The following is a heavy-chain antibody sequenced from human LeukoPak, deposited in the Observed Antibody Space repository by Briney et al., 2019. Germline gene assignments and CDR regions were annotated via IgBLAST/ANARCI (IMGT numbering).Heavy chain of an antibody. D-gene: IGHD3-10*01. CDR2: IYHSGST. Sequence: SETLSLTCAVSGGSISSGGYSWGWIRQPPGKGLEWIGYIYHSGSTYYNPSLQSRVTISVDKSKNQFSLKLTSVTAADTAVYYCARGGYYSVSGTYYFPGWFDPWGQGTLVTVSS. V-gene: IGHV4-30-2*01. CDR1: GGSISSGGYS. CDR3: ARGGYYSVSGTYYFPGWFDP. J-gene: IGHJ5*02.